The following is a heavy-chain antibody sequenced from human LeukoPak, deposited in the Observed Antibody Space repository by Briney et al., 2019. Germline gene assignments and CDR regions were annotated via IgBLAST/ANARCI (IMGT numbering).Heavy chain of an antibody. CDR3: AREGTSGWYYFDY. CDR1: GLTFTTYW. CDR2: INSDGRST. D-gene: IGHD6-19*01. J-gene: IGHJ4*02. Sequence: PGGSLRLSCAASGLTFTTYWMHWVRQAPGTGLGWVSRINSDGRSTTYADVVKGRFTISRDNAKNTLYLQMNSLRAEDTAVYYCAREGTSGWYYFDYWGQGTLVTVSS. V-gene: IGHV3-74*01.